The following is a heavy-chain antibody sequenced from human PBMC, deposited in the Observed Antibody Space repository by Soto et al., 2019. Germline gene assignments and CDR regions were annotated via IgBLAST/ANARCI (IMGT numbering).Heavy chain of an antibody. Sequence: TSETLSLTCTVSGDSISSYSWSWIRQPPGKGLEWIGNIHYNGNTKYSPSLKSRVTMSVDTSKNHFSLKLISVTTADTAVYFCASQFCSGGACFNWFDPGATEPWSPSPQ. D-gene: IGHD2-21*02. CDR2: IHYNGNT. V-gene: IGHV4-59*01. CDR1: GDSISSYS. J-gene: IGHJ5*01. CDR3: ASQFCSGGACFNWFDP.